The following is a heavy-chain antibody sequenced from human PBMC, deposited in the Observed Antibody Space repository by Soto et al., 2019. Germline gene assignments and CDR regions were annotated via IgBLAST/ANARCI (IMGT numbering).Heavy chain of an antibody. J-gene: IGHJ5*02. CDR2: IYPGDSDT. V-gene: IGHV5-51*01. Sequence: PGESLKISCKGSGYSFTSYWIGWVRQMPGKGLEWMGIIYPGDSDTRYSPSFQGQVTISADKSISTAYLQWSRLKASDTAMYYCARHPRLAYCGGDCYSGWFDPLGQGTLVTVSS. CDR1: GYSFTSYW. D-gene: IGHD2-21*02. CDR3: ARHPRLAYCGGDCYSGWFDP.